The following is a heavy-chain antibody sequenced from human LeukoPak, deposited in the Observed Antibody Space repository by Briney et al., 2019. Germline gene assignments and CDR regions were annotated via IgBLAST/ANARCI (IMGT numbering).Heavy chain of an antibody. CDR1: GYTFTNYY. CDR2: IHPSGGST. D-gene: IGHD2-15*01. CDR3: AKIGRHCSGGSCFDAFDI. Sequence: ASVKVSCKASGYTFTNYYMHWVRQAPGQGLEWMGLIHPSGGSTDYAQKFQGRVTMTGDTSTTTVYMELSSLRSEDTAVYYCAKIGRHCSGGSCFDAFDIWGQGTMVTVSS. J-gene: IGHJ3*02. V-gene: IGHV1-46*01.